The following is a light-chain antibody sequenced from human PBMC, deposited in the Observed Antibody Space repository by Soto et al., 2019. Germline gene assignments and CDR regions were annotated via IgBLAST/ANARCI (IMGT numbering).Light chain of an antibody. CDR3: CSYADNYTYL. V-gene: IGLV2-11*01. CDR2: DVN. CDR1: SCDVGAYNY. J-gene: IGLJ1*01. Sequence: QSALTQPRSVSGSPGQSVTISCTGTSCDVGAYNYISWYQQHPGKAPKFLIYDVNKRPSGVPDRFFGSKSGNTASLTISGLQPEDEADYYCCSYADNYTYLLAPGTKVTVL.